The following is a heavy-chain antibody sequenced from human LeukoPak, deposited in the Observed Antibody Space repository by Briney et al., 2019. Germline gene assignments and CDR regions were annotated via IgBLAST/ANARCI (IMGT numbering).Heavy chain of an antibody. D-gene: IGHD2-2*01. CDR1: GYTFTSYD. Sequence: ASVKVSCKASGYTFTSYDINWVRQAPGQGLEWMGWMNANNGNTDYAQKFQGRVTMTRNTSISTAYMELSSLRSEDTAVYYCARHLTTSSPYYGMDASGHGNPVTVSS. CDR3: ARHLTTSSPYYGMDA. CDR2: MNANNGNT. V-gene: IGHV1-8*01. J-gene: IGHJ6*02.